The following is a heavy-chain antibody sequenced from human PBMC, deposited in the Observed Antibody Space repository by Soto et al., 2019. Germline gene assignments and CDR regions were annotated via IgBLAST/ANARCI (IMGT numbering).Heavy chain of an antibody. V-gene: IGHV2-5*02. J-gene: IGHJ5*02. CDR3: AHRRVLVPDADLRFDP. Sequence: QITLKESGPTLVKPTQTLTLTCTFSGFSLSTSGVGVGWIRQPPGKALEWLALIYWDDDKRYSPSLKSRLTITKDTSKTPVGLTMTNMDPVDTATYYCAHRRVLVPDADLRFDPWGQGTLVTVSS. CDR1: GFSLSTSGVG. D-gene: IGHD2-2*01. CDR2: IYWDDDK.